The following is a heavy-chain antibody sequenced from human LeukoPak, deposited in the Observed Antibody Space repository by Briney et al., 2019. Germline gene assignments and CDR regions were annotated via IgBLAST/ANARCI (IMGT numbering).Heavy chain of an antibody. CDR3: ARHNYYGSGSLDY. V-gene: IGHV4-39*01. CDR1: GGSISSSSYY. D-gene: IGHD3-10*01. Sequence: PSETLSLTCTVSGGSISSSSYYWGWIRQPPGNGLEWIGSIYYSGSTYYNPSLKSRLTISVDTSKNQFSLKLSSVTAADTAVYYCARHNYYGSGSLDYWGQGTLVIVSS. J-gene: IGHJ4*02. CDR2: IYYSGST.